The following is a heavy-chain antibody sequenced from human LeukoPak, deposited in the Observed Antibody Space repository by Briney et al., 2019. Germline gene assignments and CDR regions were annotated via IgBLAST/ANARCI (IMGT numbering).Heavy chain of an antibody. J-gene: IGHJ5*02. D-gene: IGHD2/OR15-2a*01. CDR2: ITDSGTST. CDR3: TKAQYTSSHYFGGS. CDR1: GFTFSSYP. V-gene: IGHV3-23*01. Sequence: GGSLRLSCAASGFTFSSYPMNWVRQAPGKGLEWVSSITDSGTSTYYADSVKGRFTMSRDDSRSTVFLQMNRLRAEDTALYYCTKAQYTSSHYFGGSWGQGTLVTVSS.